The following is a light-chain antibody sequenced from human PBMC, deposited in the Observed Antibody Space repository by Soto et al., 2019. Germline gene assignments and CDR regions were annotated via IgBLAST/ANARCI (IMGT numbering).Light chain of an antibody. CDR3: QHYNDLPPAFT. Sequence: EILMTQSPATLSVSPGERATLSCRASQSLSRNLAWYQQKPGQAPRLLIYGASTRASGIPARFSGSGSGTEFTLTISSLQSEDFALSYCQHYNDLPPAFTFGPGTKVDL. V-gene: IGKV3-15*01. CDR1: QSLSRN. J-gene: IGKJ3*01. CDR2: GAS.